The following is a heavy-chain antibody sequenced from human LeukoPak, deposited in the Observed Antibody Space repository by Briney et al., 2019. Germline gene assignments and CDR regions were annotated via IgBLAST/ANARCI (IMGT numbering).Heavy chain of an antibody. D-gene: IGHD5-18*01. CDR2: IGYDGSNK. V-gene: IGHV3-30*02. Sequence: GGSLRLSCAASGFTLSSSHGMHWVRQTPGKGLEWVAFIGYDGSNKHYAESVKGRFTISRDNSKNTLYLQMNSLRAEDTAVYYCARARGYSYGPFDYWGQGTLVTVSS. J-gene: IGHJ4*02. CDR1: GFTLSSSHG. CDR3: ARARGYSYGPFDY.